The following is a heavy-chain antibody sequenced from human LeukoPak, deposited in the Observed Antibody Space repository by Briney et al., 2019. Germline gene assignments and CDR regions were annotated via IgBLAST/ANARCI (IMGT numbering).Heavy chain of an antibody. CDR2: INSDGSST. CDR1: GFTFSSYW. V-gene: IGHV3-74*01. D-gene: IGHD2-8*01. J-gene: IGHJ5*02. CDR3: ARELLMVYEGP. Sequence: PGGSLRLSCAASGFTFSSYWMHWVRHAPGKGLVWVSRINSDGSSTSYADSVKGRFTISRDNAKNTLYLQMNSLRAEYTVVNYCARELLMVYEGPWGQGTLVTVSS.